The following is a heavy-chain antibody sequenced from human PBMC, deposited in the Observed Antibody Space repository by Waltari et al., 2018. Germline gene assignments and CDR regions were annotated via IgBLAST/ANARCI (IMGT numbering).Heavy chain of an antibody. D-gene: IGHD5-12*01. CDR2: ISGSGGST. CDR3: AKDQGVATTPDAFDI. V-gene: IGHV3-23*04. Sequence: EVQLVESGGGLVQPGGSLRLSCAASGFTFTSYAIRWVRQAPGKGLEWVSAISGSGGSTYYADSVKGRFTISRDNSKNTLYLQMNSLRAEDTAVYYCAKDQGVATTPDAFDIWGQGTMVTVSS. J-gene: IGHJ3*02. CDR1: GFTFTSYA.